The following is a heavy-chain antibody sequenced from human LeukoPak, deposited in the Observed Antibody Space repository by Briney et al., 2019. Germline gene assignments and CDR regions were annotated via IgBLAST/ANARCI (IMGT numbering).Heavy chain of an antibody. CDR2: FDPEDGET. J-gene: IGHJ5*02. CDR3: ATLGGKVVPAAIVP. V-gene: IGHV1-24*01. CDR1: GYTLTELS. Sequence: ASVKVSCKVSGYTLTELSMHWVRQAPGKGLEWMGGFDPEDGETIYAQKFQGRVTMTEDTSTDTAYMELSSLRSEDTAVYYCATLGGKVVPAAIVPWGQGTLVTVSS. D-gene: IGHD2-2*02.